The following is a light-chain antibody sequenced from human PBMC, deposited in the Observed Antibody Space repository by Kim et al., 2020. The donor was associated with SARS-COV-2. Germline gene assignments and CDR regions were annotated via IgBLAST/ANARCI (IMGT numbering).Light chain of an antibody. CDR3: SSYTSSSTLI. J-gene: IGLJ2*01. CDR2: GVS. Sequence: VTISPPGARSEFGSYTRVSWYQRPPATAPKLVFYGVSDRPSGVHHRFSGSKSGNTASLTISWLQTEDEADYYCSSYTSSSTLIFGGGTKVTVL. CDR1: RSEFGSYTR. V-gene: IGLV2-18*02.